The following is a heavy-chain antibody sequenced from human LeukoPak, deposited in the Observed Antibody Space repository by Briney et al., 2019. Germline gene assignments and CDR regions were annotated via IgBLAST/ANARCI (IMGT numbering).Heavy chain of an antibody. Sequence: SETLSLTCTVSGYSISSGYYWGWIRQPPGKGLEWVGSIYHSGSTYYNPSLKSRVTISVDTSKNQFSLKLSSVTAADTAVYYCARVVVTAIRYWGQGTLVTVSS. J-gene: IGHJ4*02. CDR2: IYHSGST. CDR1: GYSISSGYY. D-gene: IGHD2-21*02. CDR3: ARVVVTAIRY. V-gene: IGHV4-38-2*02.